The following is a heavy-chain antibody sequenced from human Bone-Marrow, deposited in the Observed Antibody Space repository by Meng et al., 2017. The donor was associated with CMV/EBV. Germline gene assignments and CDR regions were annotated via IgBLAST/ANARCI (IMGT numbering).Heavy chain of an antibody. CDR3: ASSRFGIAAAGTRN. CDR1: GFTFSSYW. CDR2: IKRDGSEK. J-gene: IGHJ4*02. D-gene: IGHD6-13*01. V-gene: IGHV3-7*03. Sequence: GESLKIPCAASGFTFSSYWMSWVRQAPGKGLEWVANIKRDGSEKYYVDSVKGRFTISRDNAKNSLSLQMNSLRAEDTAVYYCASSRFGIAAAGTRNWGQGTLVTVSS.